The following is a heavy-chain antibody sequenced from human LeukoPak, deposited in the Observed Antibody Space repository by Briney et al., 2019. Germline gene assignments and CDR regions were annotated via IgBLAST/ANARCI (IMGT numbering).Heavy chain of an antibody. CDR2: ITGTGHIT. D-gene: IGHD3-16*01. Sequence: GGSLRLSCAASGFTFSSYGMSWVRQAPGKGLEWVSAITGTGHITYYADSVKGRFTISRDNSKNTLYLQMDSLRAEDTALYYCARDRLGAMLFFDSWGQGTLVTVSS. J-gene: IGHJ4*02. V-gene: IGHV3-23*01. CDR3: ARDRLGAMLFFDS. CDR1: GFTFSSYG.